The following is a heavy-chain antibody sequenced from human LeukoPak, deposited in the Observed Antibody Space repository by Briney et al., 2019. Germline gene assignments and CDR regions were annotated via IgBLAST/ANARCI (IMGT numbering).Heavy chain of an antibody. CDR2: IYTSGST. CDR3: ARVVPAASRRFGWFDP. CDR1: GGSISSYY. V-gene: IGHV4-4*07. Sequence: SETLSLTCTVSGGSISSYYWSWIRQPAGKGLEWIGRIYTSGSTSYNPSLKSRVTMSVDTSKSQFSLKLSSVTAADTAVYYCARVVPAASRRFGWFDPWGQGTLVTVSS. D-gene: IGHD2-2*01. J-gene: IGHJ5*02.